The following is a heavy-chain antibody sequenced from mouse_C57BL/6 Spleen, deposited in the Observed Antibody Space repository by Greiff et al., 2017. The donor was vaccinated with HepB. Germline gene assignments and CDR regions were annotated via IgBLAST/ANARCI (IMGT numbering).Heavy chain of an antibody. CDR2: IYPRSGNT. Sequence: QVHVKQSGAELARPGASVKLSCKASGYTFTSYGISWVKQRTGQGLEWIGEIYPRSGNTYYNEKFKGKATLTADKSSSTAYMELRSLTSEDSAVYFCAREGGLDYYGSSQNYFDYWGQGTTLTVSS. D-gene: IGHD1-1*01. V-gene: IGHV1-81*01. CDR1: GYTFTSYG. CDR3: AREGGLDYYGSSQNYFDY. J-gene: IGHJ2*01.